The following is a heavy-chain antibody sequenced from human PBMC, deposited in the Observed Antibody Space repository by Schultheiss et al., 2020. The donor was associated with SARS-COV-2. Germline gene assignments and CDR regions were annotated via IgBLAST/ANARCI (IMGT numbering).Heavy chain of an antibody. CDR1: GFTFSSYS. V-gene: IGHV3-21*01. D-gene: IGHD2-2*01. Sequence: GGSLRLSCAASGFTFSSYSMNWVRQAPGKGLEWVSSISSSSSTIYYADSVKGRFTISRDNSKNTLYLQMNSLRAEDTAVYYCARGDLKRYCSSTSCYPDHYFDYWGQGTLVTVSS. J-gene: IGHJ4*02. CDR2: ISSSSSTI. CDR3: ARGDLKRYCSSTSCYPDHYFDY.